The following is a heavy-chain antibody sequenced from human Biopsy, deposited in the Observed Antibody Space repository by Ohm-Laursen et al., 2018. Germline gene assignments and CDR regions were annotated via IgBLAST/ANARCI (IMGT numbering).Heavy chain of an antibody. Sequence: PTQTLTLTFTSSGLSLSARGMSADWIRQPPGKALEWLACIEWDGGEYYTTTLKTRLTISKDASENQVVLTMTCIDPLDTTTYYCARFTPFDNAYFDYWGQGILVTVSS. J-gene: IGHJ4*02. CDR3: ARFTPFDNAYFDY. D-gene: IGHD1-14*01. V-gene: IGHV2-70*11. CDR1: GLSLSARGMS. CDR2: IEWDGGE.